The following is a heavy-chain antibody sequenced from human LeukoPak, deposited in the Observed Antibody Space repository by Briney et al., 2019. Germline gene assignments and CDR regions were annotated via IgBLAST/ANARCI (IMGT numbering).Heavy chain of an antibody. Sequence: ASVTVSCQASGGTFSSYAISWVRQDPGQGLEWPGGIIPIFGTANYAQKFQGRVTITADESTSTAYMELSSLRSEDTAVYYCARDRTPDSGNDPYFDYWGQGTLVTVSS. V-gene: IGHV1-69*13. J-gene: IGHJ4*02. CDR3: ARDRTPDSGNDPYFDY. CDR2: IIPIFGTA. D-gene: IGHD5-12*01. CDR1: GGTFSSYA.